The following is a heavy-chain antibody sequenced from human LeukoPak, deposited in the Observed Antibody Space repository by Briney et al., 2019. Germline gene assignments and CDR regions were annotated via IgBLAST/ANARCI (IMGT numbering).Heavy chain of an antibody. CDR2: IYYSGST. J-gene: IGHJ3*02. Sequence: PSETLSLTCTVSGGSISSYYWSWIRQPPGKGLEWIGYIYYSGSTNYNPSLKSRVTISVDTSKNQFSLKLSSVTAADTAVYYCATSPNDAFDIWGQGTMVTVSS. CDR3: ATSPNDAFDI. V-gene: IGHV4-59*08. CDR1: GGSISSYY.